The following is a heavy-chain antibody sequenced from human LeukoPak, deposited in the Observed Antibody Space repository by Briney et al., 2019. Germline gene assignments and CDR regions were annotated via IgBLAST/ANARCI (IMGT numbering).Heavy chain of an antibody. CDR2: ISSSSSYI. V-gene: IGHV3-21*01. CDR3: ARASRSSGWYNWFDP. D-gene: IGHD6-19*01. CDR1: GFTFSSYS. Sequence: GGSLRLSCAASGFTFSSYSMNWVRQAPGKGLEWVSSISSSSSYIYYADSVKGRFTISRDNAKNSLYLQMNSLRAEDTAVYYCARASRSSGWYNWFDPWGQGTLVTVSS. J-gene: IGHJ5*02.